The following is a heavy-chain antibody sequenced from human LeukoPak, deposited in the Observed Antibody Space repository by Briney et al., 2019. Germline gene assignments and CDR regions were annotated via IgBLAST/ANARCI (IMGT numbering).Heavy chain of an antibody. CDR2: INPSGGST. Sequence: ASVRVSYKASGYTFTIYYMHWVRQAPGQGLEWMGIINPSGGSTSYAQKFQGRLTMTRDTSTSTVYMELSSLRSEDTAVYYCARSHYDILTGSLNWFDPWGQGTLVTVSS. J-gene: IGHJ5*02. V-gene: IGHV1-46*01. CDR1: GYTFTIYY. CDR3: ARSHYDILTGSLNWFDP. D-gene: IGHD3-9*01.